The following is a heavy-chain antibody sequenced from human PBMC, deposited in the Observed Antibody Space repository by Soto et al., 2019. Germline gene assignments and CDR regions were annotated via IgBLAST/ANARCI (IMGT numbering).Heavy chain of an antibody. CDR2: IWYGGTNK. Sequence: QVQLVESGGGVVQPGRSLRLSCVASGFTFSNYGMHWVRQAPGKGLEWVAVIWYGGTNKYYADSVKGRFTISRDNSKSTLYLQLDRLGVEDTAVYYCARDVVDYWGQGTLVTVSS. D-gene: IGHD2-21*01. J-gene: IGHJ4*02. V-gene: IGHV3-33*01. CDR1: GFTFSNYG. CDR3: ARDVVDY.